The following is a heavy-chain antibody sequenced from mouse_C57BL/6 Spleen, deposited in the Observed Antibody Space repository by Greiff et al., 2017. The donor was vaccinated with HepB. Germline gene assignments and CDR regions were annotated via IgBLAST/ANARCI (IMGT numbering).Heavy chain of an antibody. D-gene: IGHD1-1*01. Sequence: QVQLQQSGAELMKPGASVKLSCKATGYTFTGYWIEWVKQRPGHGLEWIGEILPGSGSTNYNEKFKGKATFTADTSSITAYMQLSSLTTEDSAIYYWARRYYYGSRDCYFDVWGTGTTVTVSS. J-gene: IGHJ1*03. CDR2: ILPGSGST. CDR1: GYTFTGYW. V-gene: IGHV1-9*01. CDR3: ARRYYYGSRDCYFDV.